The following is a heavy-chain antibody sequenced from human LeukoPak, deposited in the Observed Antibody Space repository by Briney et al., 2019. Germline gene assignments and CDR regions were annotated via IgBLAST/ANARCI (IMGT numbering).Heavy chain of an antibody. V-gene: IGHV3-21*01. CDR1: GFTFSSYS. Sequence: SGGSLRLSCAASGFTFSSYSMNWVRQAPGKGLEWVSSISSSSIYIYYADSVKGRFTISRDNAKNSLYLQMNSLRAEDTAVYYCARGRRVTQLIQVGPIFDFWGQGTLVTVSS. J-gene: IGHJ4*02. CDR3: ARGRRVTQLIQVGPIFDF. D-gene: IGHD3-22*01. CDR2: ISSSSIYI.